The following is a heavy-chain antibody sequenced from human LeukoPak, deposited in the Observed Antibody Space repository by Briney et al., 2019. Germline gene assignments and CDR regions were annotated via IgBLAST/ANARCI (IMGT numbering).Heavy chain of an antibody. CDR3: ARHVHHSSGFEYYFDY. Sequence: SETLSLTCIVSGDSLSNDDYYWGWIRQPPGKGLEWIGSVYYSGSTYYNPSLKSRITMSVDTSKSQFSLNLSSVTAADTAVYYCARHVHHSSGFEYYFDYWGQGTLVTVSS. CDR1: GDSLSNDDYY. J-gene: IGHJ4*02. D-gene: IGHD3-22*01. CDR2: VYYSGST. V-gene: IGHV4-39*01.